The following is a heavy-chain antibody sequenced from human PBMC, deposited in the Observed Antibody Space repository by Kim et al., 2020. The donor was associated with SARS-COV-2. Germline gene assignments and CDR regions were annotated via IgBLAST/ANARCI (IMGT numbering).Heavy chain of an antibody. J-gene: IGHJ4*02. CDR3: ASRGGVLPATAIPDPFDY. CDR2: INHSGST. D-gene: IGHD2-2*02. Sequence: SETLSLTCAVYGGSFSGYYWSWIRQPPGKGLEWIGEINHSGSTNYNPSLKSRVTISVDTSKNQFSLKLSSVTAADTAVYYCASRGGVLPATAIPDPFDYWGQGTLVTVSS. V-gene: IGHV4-34*01. CDR1: GGSFSGYY.